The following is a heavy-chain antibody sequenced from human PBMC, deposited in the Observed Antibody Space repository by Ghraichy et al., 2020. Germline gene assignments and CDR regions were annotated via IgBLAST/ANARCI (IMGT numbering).Heavy chain of an antibody. CDR1: GFTFSTYV. CDR3: ARVVSAGQNTAAY. D-gene: IGHD5-18*01. J-gene: IGHJ4*02. V-gene: IGHV3-30*04. Sequence: GGSLRLSCAASGFTFSTYVMHWVRQAPGKGLEWLAVISEAGTNIFYADSGKGRFTISRDNSKNTLYLQMNSLRGEDTAVYYCARVVSAGQNTAAYWGQGTLVTVSS. CDR2: ISEAGTNI.